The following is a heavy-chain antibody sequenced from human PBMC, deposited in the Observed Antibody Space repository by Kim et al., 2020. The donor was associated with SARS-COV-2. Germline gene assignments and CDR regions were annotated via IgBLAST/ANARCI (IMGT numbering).Heavy chain of an antibody. Sequence: SVKVSCKASGGTFSSYAISWVRQAPGQGLEWMGGIIPIFGTANYAQKFQGRVTITADESTSTAYMELSSLRSEDTAVYYCARSLVVAATDYYYGMDVWGQGTTVTVSS. CDR3: ARSLVVAATDYYYGMDV. CDR2: IIPIFGTA. CDR1: GGTFSSYA. D-gene: IGHD2-15*01. J-gene: IGHJ6*02. V-gene: IGHV1-69*13.